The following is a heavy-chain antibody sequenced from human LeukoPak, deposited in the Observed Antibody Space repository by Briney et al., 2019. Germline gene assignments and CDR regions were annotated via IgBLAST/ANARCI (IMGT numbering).Heavy chain of an antibody. V-gene: IGHV4-39*07. CDR1: GGSVGSGTYY. Sequence: SETLSLTCTVSGGSVGSGTYYWSWIRQSPGKGLEGIGNVYYSGSAYYNPSLKSRVTMSVDTSKNQFSLKLSSVTAADTAVYYCARARDGYNYGFDYWGQGTLVTVSS. D-gene: IGHD5-24*01. J-gene: IGHJ4*02. CDR2: VYYSGSA. CDR3: ARARDGYNYGFDY.